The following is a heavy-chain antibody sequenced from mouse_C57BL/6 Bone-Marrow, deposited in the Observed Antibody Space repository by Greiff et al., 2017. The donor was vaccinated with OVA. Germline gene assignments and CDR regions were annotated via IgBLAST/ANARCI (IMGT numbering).Heavy chain of an antibody. CDR1: GFPFSSYG. J-gene: IGHJ3*01. D-gene: IGHD1-1*01. CDR3: ARRGYYGSPFAY. V-gene: IGHV5-6*02. CDR2: ISSGGSYT. Sequence: EVNVVESGGDLVKPGGSLKLSCAASGFPFSSYGMSWVRQPPDKRLGWVATISSGGSYTYYPDSVKGRFPISRDKAKNTLYLQMSSLKSEDTAMYYCARRGYYGSPFAYWGQGTLVTVSA.